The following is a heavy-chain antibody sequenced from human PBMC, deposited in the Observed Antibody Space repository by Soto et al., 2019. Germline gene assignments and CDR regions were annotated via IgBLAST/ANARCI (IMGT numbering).Heavy chain of an antibody. V-gene: IGHV4-31*03. CDR2: VHSSGST. Sequence: QVQLQESGPGLVKPSQTLSLTCNVSGGSINSCGDYWSWFRQHPGKSLEWIGHVHSSGSTYYNPTVQSRGTISVDTSKNQFFLRLSSVTDADTAVYYCARKDYYDSSGYYFDWFDPWGQGTLVTVSS. CDR1: GGSINSCGDY. CDR3: ARKDYYDSSGYYFDWFDP. J-gene: IGHJ5*02. D-gene: IGHD3-22*01.